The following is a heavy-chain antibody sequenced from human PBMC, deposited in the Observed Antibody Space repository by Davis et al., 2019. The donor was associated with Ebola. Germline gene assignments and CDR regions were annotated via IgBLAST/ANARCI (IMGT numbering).Heavy chain of an antibody. V-gene: IGHV4-30-2*01. CDR2: IYHTGST. CDR1: GGSISSGDYS. Sequence: SQTLSLTCAVSGGSISSGDYSWSWIRPPPGKGLEWIGYIYHTGSTYYDPSLKSRVTISLDRSKNQFSLKLSSVTAADTAVYYCARGWDSSGWQNWGQGTLVTVSS. D-gene: IGHD6-19*01. J-gene: IGHJ4*02. CDR3: ARGWDSSGWQN.